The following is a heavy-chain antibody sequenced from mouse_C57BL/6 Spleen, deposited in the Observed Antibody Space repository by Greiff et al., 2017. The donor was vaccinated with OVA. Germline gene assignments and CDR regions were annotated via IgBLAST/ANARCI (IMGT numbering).Heavy chain of an antibody. J-gene: IGHJ2*01. CDR2: IDPETGGP. Sequence: QVQLQQSGAELVRPGASVTLSCKASGYTFTDYEMHWVKQTPVHGLEWIGAIDPETGGPAYNQKFKGKAILTADKSSSTAYMELRSLTSEDSAVYYCTSSTGTFDYWGQGTTLTVSS. D-gene: IGHD4-1*02. V-gene: IGHV1-15*01. CDR3: TSSTGTFDY. CDR1: GYTFTDYE.